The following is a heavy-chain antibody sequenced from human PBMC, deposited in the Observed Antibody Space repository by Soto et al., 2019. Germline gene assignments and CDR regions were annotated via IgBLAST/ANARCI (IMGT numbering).Heavy chain of an antibody. CDR3: ARGNPPSYYYYGMDV. CDR1: GGSFSGYY. CDR2: INHSGST. J-gene: IGHJ6*02. Sequence: TSETLSLTCAVYGGSFSGYYWSWIRQPPGKGLEWIGEINHSGSTNYNPSLKSRVTISVDTSKNQFSLKLSSVTAAGTAVYYCARGNPPSYYYYGMDVWGQGTTVTVSS. V-gene: IGHV4-34*01.